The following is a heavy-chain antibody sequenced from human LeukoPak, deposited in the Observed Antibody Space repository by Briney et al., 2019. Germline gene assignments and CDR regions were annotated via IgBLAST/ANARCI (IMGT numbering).Heavy chain of an antibody. V-gene: IGHV4-39*07. Sequence: SETLSLTCSVSGGSISSSSYYWGWIRQPPGKGLEWIGSMSYGGGTYCNPSLKSRVTISINTSKNQFSLKLSSVTAADTAVFYCARRNGQDIVPTFRRRYYFDYWGQGTLVTVSS. D-gene: IGHD5-12*01. CDR2: MSYGGGT. CDR1: GGSISSSSYY. J-gene: IGHJ4*02. CDR3: ARRNGQDIVPTFRRRYYFDY.